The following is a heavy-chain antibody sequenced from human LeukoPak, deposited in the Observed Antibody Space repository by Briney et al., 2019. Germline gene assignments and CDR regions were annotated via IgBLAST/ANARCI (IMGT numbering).Heavy chain of an antibody. J-gene: IGHJ4*02. Sequence: ASVKVSCKASGGTFSSYAISWVRQAPGQGLEWMGRIIPIFGIASYAQKFQGRVTITADKSTSTAYMELSSLRSEDTAVYYCARGYTAMVSSLLDYWGQGTLATVSS. D-gene: IGHD5-18*01. V-gene: IGHV1-69*04. CDR3: ARGYTAMVSSLLDY. CDR2: IIPIFGIA. CDR1: GGTFSSYA.